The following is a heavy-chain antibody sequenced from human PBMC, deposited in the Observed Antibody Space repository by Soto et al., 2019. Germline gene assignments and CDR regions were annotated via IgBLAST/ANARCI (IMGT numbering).Heavy chain of an antibody. J-gene: IGHJ2*01. CDR2: IWSDGSNK. CDR1: GLSFSTHG. D-gene: IGHD3-22*01. CDR3: ARDRANYDNSGYPWFFDL. V-gene: IGHV3-33*01. Sequence: AGGSLRLSCVASGLSFSTHGMHWVRQSPGKGLDWVGVIWSDGSNKYYAESVKGRFTISRDNTKNTLYLQMDSLRAEDTAVYYCARDRANYDNSGYPWFFDLWGRGTLVTVSS.